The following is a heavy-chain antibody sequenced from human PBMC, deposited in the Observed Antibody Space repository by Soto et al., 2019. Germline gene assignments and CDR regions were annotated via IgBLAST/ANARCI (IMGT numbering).Heavy chain of an antibody. CDR3: ARALDDYSDNSGYYLDF. Sequence: PSETLSLTCTVSGGSISSYYWSWIRQPPGKGLEWIGYIYYSGSTNYNPSLKSRVTISVDTSKNQFSLKLSSVTAADTAVYYCARALDDYSDNSGYYLDFWGQGTLVTVSS. V-gene: IGHV4-59*01. D-gene: IGHD3-22*01. J-gene: IGHJ4*02. CDR2: IYYSGST. CDR1: GGSISSYY.